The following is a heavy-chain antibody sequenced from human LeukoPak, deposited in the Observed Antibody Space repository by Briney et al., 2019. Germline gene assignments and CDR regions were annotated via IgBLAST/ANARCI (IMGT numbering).Heavy chain of an antibody. V-gene: IGHV4-59*11. CDR1: GGSISSHY. CDR2: IYYSGST. J-gene: IGHJ5*02. D-gene: IGHD3-10*01. CDR3: ARDVTSGWFDP. Sequence: SETLSLTCTVSGGSISSHYWSWIRQPPGKGLEWIGYIYYSGSTNHNPSLKSRVTISVDTSKNQFSLKLSSVTAADTAVYYCARDVTSGWFDPWGQGTLVTVSS.